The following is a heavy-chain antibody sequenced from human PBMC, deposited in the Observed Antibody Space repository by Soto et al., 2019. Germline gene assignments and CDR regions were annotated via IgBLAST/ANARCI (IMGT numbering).Heavy chain of an antibody. CDR2: IYSDGSGP. Sequence: EVQLVESGGDLVQPGGSLRLSCAASGFTFSRFWMHWVRQAPGKGLVWVSRIYSDGSGPMYADSVKGRFTISRDNAKSTLYLQMNSLRAEDTAVYYCATLNSFGSDYWGQGTLVTVSS. D-gene: IGHD5-18*01. CDR3: ATLNSFGSDY. V-gene: IGHV3-74*03. CDR1: GFTFSRFW. J-gene: IGHJ4*02.